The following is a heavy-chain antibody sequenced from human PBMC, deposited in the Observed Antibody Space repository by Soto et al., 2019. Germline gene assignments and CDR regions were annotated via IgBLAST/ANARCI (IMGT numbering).Heavy chain of an antibody. V-gene: IGHV4-59*12. D-gene: IGHD6-13*01. J-gene: IGHJ4*02. Sequence: QVQLQESGPGLVKPSETLSLTCTVSGGSISSYYWSWIRQPPGKGLAWIGYIYFSWGTNYNPSLKSRVTITVDTSKNQFSLQLRSVTAADTAVYYCARESRSWYGSIWDYWGQGTLVTVSS. CDR3: ARESRSWYGSIWDY. CDR1: GGSISSYY. CDR2: IYFSWGT.